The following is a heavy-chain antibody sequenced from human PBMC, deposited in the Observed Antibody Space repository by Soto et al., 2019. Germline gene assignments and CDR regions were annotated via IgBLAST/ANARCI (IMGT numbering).Heavy chain of an antibody. CDR3: VRRNVSGTGIEWFDP. V-gene: IGHV1-3*01. CDR2: INAANGDT. D-gene: IGHD1-1*01. J-gene: IGHJ5*02. Sequence: ASVKVSCKASGYTFTSYGIHWVRQAPGQRLEWMGWINAANGDTKYSPKFQGRVTITRDTSASTAYMELSSLRSEDTAVYYCVRRNVSGTGIEWFDPWGQGTLVTVSS. CDR1: GYTFTSYG.